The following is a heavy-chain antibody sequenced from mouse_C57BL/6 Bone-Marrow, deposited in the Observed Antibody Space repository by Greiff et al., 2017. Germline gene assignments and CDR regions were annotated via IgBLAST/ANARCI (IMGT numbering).Heavy chain of an antibody. CDR1: GFTFNTYA. J-gene: IGHJ4*01. D-gene: IGHD2-1*01. CDR3: VRDDYGNYGGAMDY. Sequence: DVKLVESGGGLVQPKGSLKLSCAASGFTFNTYAMHWVRQAPGKGLEWVARIRSKSSNYATYYADSVKDRFTISRDDSQSMLYLKMNNLKTEDRAMYYGVRDDYGNYGGAMDYWGQGTSVTVSS. CDR2: IRSKSSNYAT. V-gene: IGHV10-3*01.